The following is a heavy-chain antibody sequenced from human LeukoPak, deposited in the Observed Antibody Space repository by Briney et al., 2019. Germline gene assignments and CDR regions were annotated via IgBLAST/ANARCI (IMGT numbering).Heavy chain of an antibody. CDR2: ISYDGSNK. J-gene: IGHJ4*02. V-gene: IGHV3-30*18. CDR3: AKGFRPFDY. D-gene: IGHD3-10*01. Sequence: GRSLRLSCAASGFTFSSYGMHWVRQAPGKGLEWVAVISYDGSNKYYADSVKSRFTISRDNSKNTLYLQMNSLRAEDTAVYYCAKGFRPFDYWGRGTLVTVSS. CDR1: GFTFSSYG.